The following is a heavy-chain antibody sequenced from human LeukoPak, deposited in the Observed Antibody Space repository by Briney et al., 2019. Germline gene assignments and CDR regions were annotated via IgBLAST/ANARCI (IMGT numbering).Heavy chain of an antibody. CDR3: AKDMTVTTWTHYYFDY. CDR2: INGSGGST. Sequence: GGSLRLSCAASGFTFSSYTMSWVRQAPGKGLEWVSAINGSGGSTYYADSVKGRFTISRDNSKNTLYLQMNSLRAEDTAVYYCAKDMTVTTWTHYYFDYWGQGTLVTVSS. CDR1: GFTFSSYT. J-gene: IGHJ4*02. D-gene: IGHD4-17*01. V-gene: IGHV3-23*01.